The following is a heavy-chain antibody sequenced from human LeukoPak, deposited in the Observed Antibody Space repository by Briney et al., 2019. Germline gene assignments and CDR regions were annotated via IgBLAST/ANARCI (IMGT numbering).Heavy chain of an antibody. Sequence: LPGGSLRLSCAASGFIFSRYSINWVRQAPGKGLEWVAGIQYDGSKQYYIDSVKGRFTISRDNSQNTVNLQMNSLRAEDTAVYYCVRDFQAKPAFDVWGQGTMVTVSS. V-gene: IGHV3-33*05. CDR3: VRDFQAKPAFDV. CDR1: GFIFSRYS. CDR2: IQYDGSKQ. J-gene: IGHJ3*01. D-gene: IGHD1-14*01.